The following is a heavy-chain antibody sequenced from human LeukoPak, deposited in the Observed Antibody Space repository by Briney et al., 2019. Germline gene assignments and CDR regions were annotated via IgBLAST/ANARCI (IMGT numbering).Heavy chain of an antibody. CDR2: IYPGDSDT. Sequence: PVESLKISCKGSGYSFTSYWIGWVRQMPGKGLEWMGIIYPGDSDTRYSPSFQGQVTISADKSISTAYLQWSSLKASDTALYYCARFRFTFGGVTNYFDSWGQGTLVTVSS. D-gene: IGHD3-16*01. CDR1: GYSFTSYW. J-gene: IGHJ4*02. CDR3: ARFRFTFGGVTNYFDS. V-gene: IGHV5-51*03.